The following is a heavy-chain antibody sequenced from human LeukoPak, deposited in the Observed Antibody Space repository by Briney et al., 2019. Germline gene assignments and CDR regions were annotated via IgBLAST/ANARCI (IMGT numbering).Heavy chain of an antibody. CDR2: IDGSGVNT. CDR3: AKHLEGGSSKRYFHH. V-gene: IGHV3-23*01. D-gene: IGHD3-16*01. J-gene: IGHJ1*01. CDR1: GFTFSRYP. Sequence: GGSLRLSCAASGFTFSRYPINWVRQAPGKGLEWVSTIDGSGVNTHYADSVKGRFTISRDNSKNTLYLQMNSLRAEDTAVYFCAKHLEGGSSKRYFHHWGQGTLVTVSS.